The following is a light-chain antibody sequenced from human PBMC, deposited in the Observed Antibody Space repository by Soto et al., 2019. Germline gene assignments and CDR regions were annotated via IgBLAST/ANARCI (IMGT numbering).Light chain of an antibody. J-gene: IGKJ2*01. CDR1: QNINKW. V-gene: IGKV1-5*01. CDR3: QQYNDYLYT. Sequence: DIQMTQSPSTLSASVGDRVVITCRASQNINKWLAWYQQKPGKAPKLLIYDASTLESGVPSRFSGSGSGTEFTLTISSLQPDDCATYYCQQYNDYLYTFGQGTKVDIK. CDR2: DAS.